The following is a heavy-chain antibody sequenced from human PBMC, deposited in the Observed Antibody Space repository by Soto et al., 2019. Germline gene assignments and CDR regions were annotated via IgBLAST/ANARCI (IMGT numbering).Heavy chain of an antibody. CDR1: GASVSTYS. CDR3: SRIGGLKLRYPMDV. D-gene: IGHD4-17*01. CDR2: VYYSGST. V-gene: IGHV4-59*02. J-gene: IGHJ6*02. Sequence: AETLSLTCTVSGASVSTYSWSWIRQPPGKGLEWIGYVYYSGSTDYNPALNSRVIISVDTSKNQFSLKLNSVTAADTAVYYCSRIGGLKLRYPMDVWGQGTTVTVSS.